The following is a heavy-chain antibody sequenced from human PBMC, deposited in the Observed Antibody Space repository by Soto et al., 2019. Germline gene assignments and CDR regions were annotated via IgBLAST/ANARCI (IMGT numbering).Heavy chain of an antibody. Sequence: QITLKESGPTLVKPTQTLTLTCTFSGFSLSTSGVGVGWIRQPPGKALECLALIYWDDDKRYSPSPKSRLTITQDTSKNQVVLTMTNMDPVDTATYYCAHRTVYRGLDYWGQGTLVTVSS. J-gene: IGHJ4*02. CDR3: AHRTVYRGLDY. V-gene: IGHV2-5*02. CDR1: GFSLSTSGVG. D-gene: IGHD4-4*01. CDR2: IYWDDDK.